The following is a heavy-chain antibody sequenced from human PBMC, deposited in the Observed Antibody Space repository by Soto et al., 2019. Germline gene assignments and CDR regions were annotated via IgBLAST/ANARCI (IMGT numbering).Heavy chain of an antibody. CDR1: GFPFTTSA. CDR3: GKYSGSYPVYNGMNV. CDR2: ISATSDAA. V-gene: IGHV3-23*01. J-gene: IGHJ6*02. Sequence: EVQLLESGGGLVQPGGSLRLSCEASGFPFTTSAMNWVRQAPGRGLEWVSIISATSDAAYYAESVKGRFTSSRDNSKNTLYLKMNSLRPEDTAMYYCGKYSGSYPVYNGMNVWGQGTTVTVSS. D-gene: IGHD1-26*01.